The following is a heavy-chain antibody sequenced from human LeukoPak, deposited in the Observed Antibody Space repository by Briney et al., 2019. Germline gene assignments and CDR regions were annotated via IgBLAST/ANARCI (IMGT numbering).Heavy chain of an antibody. J-gene: IGHJ6*03. CDR2: IKSKANGGAR. CDR1: GFTFSNAW. CDR3: LLCPYYDMDV. Sequence: PGGSLRLSCVASGFTFSNAWMTWVRQAPGKGREWVGRIKSKANGGARDYAAPVTGRFTISTDDSENTRYLQMNSLKTDDTGVYYCLLCPYYDMDVWGKGTTVTVSS. V-gene: IGHV3-15*01.